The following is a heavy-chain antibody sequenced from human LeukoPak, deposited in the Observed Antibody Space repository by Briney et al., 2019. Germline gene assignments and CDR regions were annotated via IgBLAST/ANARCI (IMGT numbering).Heavy chain of an antibody. J-gene: IGHJ4*02. D-gene: IGHD5-18*01. CDR3: TRDGDTAMVDGLDY. V-gene: IGHV3-49*04. CDR2: IRSKAYGGTT. CDR1: GFTFGDYA. Sequence: PGGSLRLSCTASGFTFGDYAMSWVRQASGKGLEWVGFIRSKAYGGTTEYAASVKGRFTISRDDSKSIAYLQMNSLKTEDTAVYYCTRDGDTAMVDGLDYWGQGTLVTVSS.